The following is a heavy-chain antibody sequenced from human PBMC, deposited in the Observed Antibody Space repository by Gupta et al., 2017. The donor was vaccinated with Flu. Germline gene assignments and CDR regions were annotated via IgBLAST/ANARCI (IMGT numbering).Heavy chain of an antibody. D-gene: IGHD6-6*01. V-gene: IGHV1-69*01. Sequence: VGKAPGQGLEWMGGIIPIFGTANYAQKFQGRVTITADESTSTAYMELSSLRSEDTAVYYCARPLTPQLAPRPYYYYYGMDVWGQGTTVTVYS. CDR3: ARPLTPQLAPRPYYYYYGMDV. J-gene: IGHJ6*02. CDR2: IIPIFGTA.